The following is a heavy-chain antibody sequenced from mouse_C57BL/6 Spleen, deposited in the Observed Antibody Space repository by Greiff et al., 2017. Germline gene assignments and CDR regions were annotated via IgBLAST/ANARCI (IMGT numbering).Heavy chain of an antibody. V-gene: IGHV1-26*01. J-gene: IGHJ2*01. Sequence: EVQLQQSGPELVKPGASVKISCKASGYTFTDYYMNWVKQSHGKSLEWIGDINPNNGGTSYNQKFKGKATLTVDKSSSTAYMELRSLTSEDSAVYYCARWDITTVVGDYWGQGTTLTVSS. CDR3: ARWDITTVVGDY. D-gene: IGHD1-1*01. CDR2: INPNNGGT. CDR1: GYTFTDYY.